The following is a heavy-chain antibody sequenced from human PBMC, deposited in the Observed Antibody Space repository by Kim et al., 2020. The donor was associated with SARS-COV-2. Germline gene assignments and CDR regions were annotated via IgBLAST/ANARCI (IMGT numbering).Heavy chain of an antibody. J-gene: IGHJ4*02. D-gene: IGHD6-13*01. CDR3: ARLRDSSSWYRAAAFFDY. Sequence: LKRRVTISVDTSKNQFSLKLSSVTAADTAVYYCARLRDSSSWYRAAAFFDYWGQGTLVTVS. V-gene: IGHV4-59*08.